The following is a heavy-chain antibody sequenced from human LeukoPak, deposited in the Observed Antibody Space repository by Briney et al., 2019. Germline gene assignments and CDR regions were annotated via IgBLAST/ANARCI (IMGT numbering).Heavy chain of an antibody. CDR1: GFTFSSYG. CDR3: AKDLDYYDSSGYYYPDY. D-gene: IGHD3-22*01. Sequence: GGSLRLSWAASGFTFSSYGMHWVRQAPGKGLEWVAVISYDGSNKYYEDSVKGRFTISRDNSKNTLYLQMNSLRAEDTAVYYCAKDLDYYDSSGYYYPDYWGQGTLVTVSS. CDR2: ISYDGSNK. J-gene: IGHJ4*02. V-gene: IGHV3-30*18.